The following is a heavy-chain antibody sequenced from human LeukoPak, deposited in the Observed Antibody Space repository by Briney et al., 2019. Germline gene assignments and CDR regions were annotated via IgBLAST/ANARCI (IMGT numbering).Heavy chain of an antibody. CDR3: ARGHSGYNEGPFDD. CDR2: ISSSSSYI. Sequence: GGSLRLSCAASGFTLGSYSMSWVRQAPGKGLEWVSSISSSSSYIYYADSMKGRFTISGDNAKNSLYLQMNSLRVEDTAVYYCARGHSGYNEGPFDDWGQGTLVTVSS. D-gene: IGHD5-12*01. CDR1: GFTLGSYS. V-gene: IGHV3-21*01. J-gene: IGHJ4*02.